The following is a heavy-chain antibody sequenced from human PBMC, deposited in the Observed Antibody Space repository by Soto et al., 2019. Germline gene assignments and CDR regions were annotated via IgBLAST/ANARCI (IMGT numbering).Heavy chain of an antibody. CDR2: IYWTDDK. Sequence: QITLKESGPTLVKPTQTLTLTCTFSGFSFSNTGVNINWIRQPPGKTLEWLALIYWTDDKRYSPSLKSRLTIXKXTXXNQVVLTMTNVDPVDTATYYCATQSRYFFYYGMDVWGQGTTVTVSS. CDR1: GFSFSNTGVN. J-gene: IGHJ6*02. V-gene: IGHV2-5*01. CDR3: ATQSRYFFYYGMDV.